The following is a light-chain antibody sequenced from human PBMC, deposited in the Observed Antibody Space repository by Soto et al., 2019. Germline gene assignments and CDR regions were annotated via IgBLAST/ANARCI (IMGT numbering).Light chain of an antibody. Sequence: QSALTQPPSASGSPGQSVTISCTGTSSDVGGYNFVSWYQQHPGKAPKLMIYEVSERPSGVPDRFSGSKSGNTASLTVSGLQAEDEADFYCSPYAGTNILVFGGGTKLTVL. CDR2: EVS. CDR3: SPYAGTNILV. J-gene: IGLJ2*01. V-gene: IGLV2-8*01. CDR1: SSDVGGYNF.